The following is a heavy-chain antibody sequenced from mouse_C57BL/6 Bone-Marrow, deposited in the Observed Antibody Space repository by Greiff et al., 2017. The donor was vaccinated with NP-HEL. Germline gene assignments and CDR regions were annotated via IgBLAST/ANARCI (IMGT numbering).Heavy chain of an antibody. D-gene: IGHD2-3*01. Sequence: EVQLQQSGPVLVKPGASVKMSCKASGYTFTDYYMNWVKQSHGKSLEWIGVINPYNGGTSYNQKFKGKATLTVDKSSSTAYMELNSLTSEDSAVYYCAAYDGYSYFDYWGQGTTLTVSS. CDR2: INPYNGGT. CDR3: AAYDGYSYFDY. J-gene: IGHJ2*01. V-gene: IGHV1-19*01. CDR1: GYTFTDYY.